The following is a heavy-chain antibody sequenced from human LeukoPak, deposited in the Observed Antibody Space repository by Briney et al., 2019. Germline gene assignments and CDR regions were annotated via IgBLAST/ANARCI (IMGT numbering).Heavy chain of an antibody. V-gene: IGHV4-34*01. CDR2: INHSGST. D-gene: IGHD3-3*01. CDR1: GGSFSGYY. J-gene: IGHJ4*02. CDR3: ARGESPAFNGGSFWSGYYTVGRGYYFDY. Sequence: SETLSLTCAVDGGSFSGYYWSWIRQPPGKGLEWIGEINHSGSTNYNPSLKSRVTISVDTSKNQFSLKLSSVTAADTAVYYCARGESPAFNGGSFWSGYYTVGRGYYFDYWGQGTLVTVSS.